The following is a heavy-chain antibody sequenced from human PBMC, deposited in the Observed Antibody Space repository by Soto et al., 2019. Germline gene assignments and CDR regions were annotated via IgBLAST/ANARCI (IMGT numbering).Heavy chain of an antibody. Sequence: PGGSLRLSCAASGFTFSSYDMHWVRQATGKGLEWVSAIGTAGDTYYPGSVKGRFTISRENAKNSLYLQMNSLRAEDTAVYYCARVSSNTDYYYGLDVWGQGTTVTVSS. CDR2: IGTAGDT. J-gene: IGHJ6*02. CDR3: ARVSSNTDYYYGLDV. D-gene: IGHD4-4*01. V-gene: IGHV3-13*01. CDR1: GFTFSSYD.